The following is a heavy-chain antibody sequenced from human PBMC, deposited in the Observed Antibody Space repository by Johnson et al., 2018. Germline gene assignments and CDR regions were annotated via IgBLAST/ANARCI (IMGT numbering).Heavy chain of an antibody. J-gene: IGHJ6*03. D-gene: IGHD6-19*01. CDR3: AGESASSGWYHYYMDV. CDR2: ISWNSGSI. CDR1: GFTFDDYA. V-gene: IGHV3-9*01. Sequence: EVQLLESGGGLVQPGRSLRLSCAASGFTFDDYAMHWVRQAPGKGLGWVSGISWNSGSIGYADSVKGRFTISRDNAKNSLYLQMNGLRAEDTAVYYCAGESASSGWYHYYMDVWGKGTTVTVSS.